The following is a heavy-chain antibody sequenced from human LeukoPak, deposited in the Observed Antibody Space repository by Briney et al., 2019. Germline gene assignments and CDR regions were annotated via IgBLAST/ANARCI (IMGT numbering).Heavy chain of an antibody. CDR3: ARDHPTYYYDSSGYPYYFDY. CDR1: GYTFTSYG. CDR2: ISAYSGNT. D-gene: IGHD3-22*01. V-gene: IGHV1-18*01. J-gene: IGHJ4*02. Sequence: ASVKVSCKASGYTFTSYGISWVRQAPGQGLEWMGWISAYSGNTNYAQKLQGRVTMTTDTSTSTAYMELRSLRSDDTAVYYCARDHPTYYYDSSGYPYYFDYWGQGTLVTVSS.